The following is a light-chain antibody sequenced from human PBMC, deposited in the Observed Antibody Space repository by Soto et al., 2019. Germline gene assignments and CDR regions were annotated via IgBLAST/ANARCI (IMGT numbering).Light chain of an antibody. Sequence: DIQMTQSTTSLSASVGDRVTITCRASQDIRNFVAWYQQKPGKAPKLLIYAASTLQSGVPSRFSGSGSGTDFTLTINSLQPEDVATYSCQKYSSVPVFGPGTKVESK. CDR1: QDIRNF. CDR2: AAS. V-gene: IGKV1-27*01. CDR3: QKYSSVPV. J-gene: IGKJ3*01.